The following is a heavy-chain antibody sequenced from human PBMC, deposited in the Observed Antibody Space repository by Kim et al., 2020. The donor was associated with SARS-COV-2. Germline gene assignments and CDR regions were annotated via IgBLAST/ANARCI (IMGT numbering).Heavy chain of an antibody. J-gene: IGHJ4*02. CDR3: ARSAPIAARPFDY. V-gene: IGHV4-59*01. D-gene: IGHD6-6*01. Sequence: PSLKSRVTISVDTSKNQFALKLSSVTAADTAVYYCARSAPIAARPFDYWGQGTLVTVSS.